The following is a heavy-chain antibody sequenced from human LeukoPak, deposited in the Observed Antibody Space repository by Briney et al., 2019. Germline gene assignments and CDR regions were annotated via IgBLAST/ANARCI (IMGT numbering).Heavy chain of an antibody. CDR2: ISAYNGNT. D-gene: IGHD6-13*01. J-gene: IGHJ4*02. CDR1: GYTFTGYY. Sequence: ASVKVSCKASGYTFTGYYMHWVRQAPGQGLEWMGWISAYNGNTNYAQKLQGRVTMTTDTSTSTAYMELRSLRSDDTAVYYCARVEAAAPCDYWGQGTLVTVSS. CDR3: ARVEAAAPCDY. V-gene: IGHV1-18*04.